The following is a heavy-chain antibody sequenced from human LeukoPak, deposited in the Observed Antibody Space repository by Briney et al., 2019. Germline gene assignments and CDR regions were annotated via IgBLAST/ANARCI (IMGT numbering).Heavy chain of an antibody. CDR2: IYPGDSDT. D-gene: IGHD6-13*01. V-gene: IGHV5-51*01. J-gene: IGHJ4*02. CDR3: ARLLRNIAAAVYYFDY. Sequence: GESLKISCKASGYSFSDYWIGWVRHMPGKGLEWMGIIYPGDSDTRYSPSFQGQVTISADKSISTAYLQWSSLKASDTAMYYCARLLRNIAAAVYYFDYWGQGTLVTVSS. CDR1: GYSFSDYW.